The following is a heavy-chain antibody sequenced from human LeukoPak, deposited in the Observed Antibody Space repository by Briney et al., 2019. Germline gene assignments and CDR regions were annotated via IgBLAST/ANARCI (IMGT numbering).Heavy chain of an antibody. D-gene: IGHD2-15*01. CDR1: GGSISSGGYY. CDR2: IYYSGST. CDR3: ARAPKPLGYCSGGSCHHYAFDI. Sequence: SETLSLTCTVSGGSISSGGYYWSWIRQHPGKGLEWIGYIYYSGSTYYNPSLKSRVTISVDTSKNHFSLKLTSVTAADTAVYYCARAPKPLGYCSGGSCHHYAFDIWGQGTMVTVSS. V-gene: IGHV4-31*03. J-gene: IGHJ3*02.